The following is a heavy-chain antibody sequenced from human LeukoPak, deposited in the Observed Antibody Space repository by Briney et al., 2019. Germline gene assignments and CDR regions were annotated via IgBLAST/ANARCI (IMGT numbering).Heavy chain of an antibody. D-gene: IGHD3-10*01. J-gene: IGHJ4*02. CDR3: ARSSSGTYHY. Sequence: GASVKVSCKTSGYNFPSYTMHWLRQAPGQSPEWMGSINGDNGNTRYSEKFQDRVTFTRNTSASSAYMELSSLRFEDTAVYYCARSSSGTYHYRGQGTLVTVSS. CDR2: INGDNGNT. V-gene: IGHV1-3*01. CDR1: GYNFPSYT.